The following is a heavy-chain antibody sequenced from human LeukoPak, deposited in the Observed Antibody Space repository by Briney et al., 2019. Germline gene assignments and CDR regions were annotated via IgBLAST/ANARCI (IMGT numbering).Heavy chain of an antibody. D-gene: IGHD1-26*01. CDR3: ARVRSGSDDWVDP. CDR2: IDTVGSTT. V-gene: IGHV3-74*03. CDR1: GFTFSAYW. J-gene: IGHJ5*02. Sequence: GGSLRLSCAASGFTFSAYWMHWVRQAPGKGLVWVSRIDTVGSTTTYADSVEGRFTISRDNAKNTLHLQMSSLTADDTGVYYCARVRSGSDDWVDPWGQGTLVTVSS.